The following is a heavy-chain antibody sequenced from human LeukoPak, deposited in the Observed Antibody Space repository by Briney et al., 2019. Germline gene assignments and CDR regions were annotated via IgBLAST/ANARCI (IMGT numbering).Heavy chain of an antibody. CDR1: GFSLMSYN. V-gene: IGHV3-21*04. J-gene: IGHJ4*02. CDR3: ASGGAGGYSYLFDY. Sequence: GGSLRLSCAASGFSLMSYNMNWVRQTPGKGLEWVSFIGGDRDSGYIYYADSVKGRFTISRDNSKNTLYLQMNSLRAEDTAVYYCASGGAGGYSYLFDYWGQGTLVTVSS. CDR2: IGGDRDSGYI. D-gene: IGHD5-18*01.